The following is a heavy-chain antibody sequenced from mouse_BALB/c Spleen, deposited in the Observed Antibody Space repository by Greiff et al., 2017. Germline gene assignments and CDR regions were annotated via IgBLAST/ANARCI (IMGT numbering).Heavy chain of an antibody. CDR2: IWAGGST. D-gene: IGHD1-1*01. CDR3: ASPYYYGSSYGYAMDY. J-gene: IGHJ4*01. Sequence: VQLQQSGPGLVAPSQSLSITCTVSGFSLTSYGVHWVRQPPGKGLEWLGVIWAGGSTNYNSALMSRLSISKDNSKSQVFLKMNSLQTDDTAMYYCASPYYYGSSYGYAMDYWGQGTSVTVSS. V-gene: IGHV2-9*02. CDR1: GFSLTSYG.